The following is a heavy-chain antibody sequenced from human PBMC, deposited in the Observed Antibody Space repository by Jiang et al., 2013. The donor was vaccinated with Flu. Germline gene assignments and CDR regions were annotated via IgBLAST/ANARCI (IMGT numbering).Heavy chain of an antibody. D-gene: IGHD4-17*01. Sequence: CKVSGYTLTELSMHWVRQAPGKGLEWMGGFDPEDGETIYAQKFQGRVTMTEDTSTDTAYMELSSLRSEDTAVYYCATDDYGDWAAFNIWGQGTMVTVSS. CDR3: ATDDYGDWAAFNI. V-gene: IGHV1-24*01. CDR2: FDPEDGET. CDR1: GYTLTELS. J-gene: IGHJ3*02.